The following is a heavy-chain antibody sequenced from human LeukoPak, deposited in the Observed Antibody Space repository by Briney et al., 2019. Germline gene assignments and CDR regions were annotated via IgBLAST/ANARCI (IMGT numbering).Heavy chain of an antibody. CDR3: ARVNLAITMIVVVTAPLDY. CDR1: GFTFSSYA. J-gene: IGHJ4*02. CDR2: ISYDGSNK. D-gene: IGHD3-22*01. Sequence: GGSLRLTCAVSGFTFSSYAMHWVRQAPGKGLEWVAVISYDGSNKYYADSVKGRFTISRDNSKNTLYLQMNSLTAEDTAVYYCARVNLAITMIVVVTAPLDYWGQGTLVTVSS. V-gene: IGHV3-30*04.